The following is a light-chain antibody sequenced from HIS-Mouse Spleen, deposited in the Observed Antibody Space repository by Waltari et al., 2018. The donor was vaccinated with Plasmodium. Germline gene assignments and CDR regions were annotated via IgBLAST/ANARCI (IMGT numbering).Light chain of an antibody. Sequence: QLVLTHSPSASASLGASVKLTCTLSSGHSSYAIAWPQQQPAKGPRYLMKLNSDGSHSKGDGIPDRFSGSSSGAERYLTISSLQSEDEADYYCQTWGTGMGVFGGGTKLTVL. V-gene: IGLV4-69*01. CDR2: LNSDGSH. CDR1: SGHSSYA. CDR3: QTWGTGMGV. J-gene: IGLJ2*01.